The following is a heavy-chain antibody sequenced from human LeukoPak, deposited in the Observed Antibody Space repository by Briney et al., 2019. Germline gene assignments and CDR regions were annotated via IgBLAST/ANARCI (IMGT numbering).Heavy chain of an antibody. J-gene: IGHJ4*02. CDR1: GFTFSSYW. Sequence: GGSLRLSCAASGFTFSSYWMSWVRQAPGKGLEWVANIKQDGSEKYYVDSVKGRFTISRDNAKNSLYLQMNSLRAEDTAVYYCASGVTTATSPYYFDYWGQGTLVTVSS. CDR3: ASGVTTATSPYYFDY. CDR2: IKQDGSEK. V-gene: IGHV3-7*01. D-gene: IGHD4-11*01.